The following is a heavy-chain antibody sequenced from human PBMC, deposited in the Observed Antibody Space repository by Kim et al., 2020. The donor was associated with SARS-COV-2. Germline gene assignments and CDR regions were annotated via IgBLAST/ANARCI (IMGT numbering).Heavy chain of an antibody. J-gene: IGHJ4*02. CDR1: GFTFSSYA. V-gene: IGHV3-23*01. D-gene: IGHD3-3*01. Sequence: GGSLRLSCAASGFTFSSYAMSWVRQAPGKGLEWVSAISGSGGSTYYADSVKGRFTISRDNSKNTLYLQMNSLRAEDTAVYYCAKVGETPLRFLEWSNLRKNYYFDYWGQGTLVTVSS. CDR3: AKVGETPLRFLEWSNLRKNYYFDY. CDR2: ISGSGGST.